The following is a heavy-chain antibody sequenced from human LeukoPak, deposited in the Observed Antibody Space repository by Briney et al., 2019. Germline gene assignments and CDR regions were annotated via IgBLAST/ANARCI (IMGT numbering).Heavy chain of an antibody. CDR3: ARSSGWYHRGPDYYYYYMDV. Sequence: QTGGSLRLSCAASGFTFNIYGMNWVRQAPGKGLEWVSGIRGSGVETFYADSVKGRFTISRDNSKNTLYLQMNSLRAEDTAVYYCARSSGWYHRGPDYYYYYMDVWGKGTTVTVS. CDR2: IRGSGVET. V-gene: IGHV3-23*01. CDR1: GFTFNIYG. J-gene: IGHJ6*03. D-gene: IGHD6-19*01.